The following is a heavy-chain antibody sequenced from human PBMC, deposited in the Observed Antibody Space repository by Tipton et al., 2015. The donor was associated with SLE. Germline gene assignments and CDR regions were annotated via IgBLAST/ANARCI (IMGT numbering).Heavy chain of an antibody. CDR1: GFIFDDYA. V-gene: IGHV3-9*01. J-gene: IGHJ4*02. CDR2: ISWNSVSI. Sequence: SLRLSCVASGFIFDDYAMHWVRQVPGKGLEWVSGISWNSVSIDYADSVKGRFTISRDNAKNSLYLQRNSLRVDDTAFYYCAKDGDYWGQGTLVTVSS. CDR3: AKDGDY.